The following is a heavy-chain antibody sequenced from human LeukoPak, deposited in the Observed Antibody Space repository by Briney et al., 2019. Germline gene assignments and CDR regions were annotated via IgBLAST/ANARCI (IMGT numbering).Heavy chain of an antibody. Sequence: PGGSLRLSCAASGFTFSDYYMSWIRQAPGMGLEWVSSISVSGSQTDYADSVKGRFTISRDNSKNTFYLQMNSLRAEDTAVYYCGKGTPPPVYWGPGTLVTVSS. CDR2: ISVSGSQT. J-gene: IGHJ4*02. V-gene: IGHV3-23*01. D-gene: IGHD1-14*01. CDR3: GKGTPPPVY. CDR1: GFTFSDYY.